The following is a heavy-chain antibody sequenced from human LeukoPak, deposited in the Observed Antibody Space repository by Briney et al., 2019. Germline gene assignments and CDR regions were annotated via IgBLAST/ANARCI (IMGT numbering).Heavy chain of an antibody. V-gene: IGHV3-66*01. D-gene: IGHD1-26*01. CDR3: ARDKVGATRYYYYGMDV. J-gene: IGHJ6*02. Sequence: PGGSLRLSCAVSGFIVNTYYMSWVRQAPGKGLEWVSIIYSGGSTYYADSVKGRFTISRDNSKNTLYLQMNSLRAEDTAVYYCARDKVGATRYYYYGMDVWGQGTTVTVSS. CDR2: IYSGGST. CDR1: GFIVNTYY.